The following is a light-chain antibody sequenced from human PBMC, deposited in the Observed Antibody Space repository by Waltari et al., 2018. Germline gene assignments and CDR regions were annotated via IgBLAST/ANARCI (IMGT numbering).Light chain of an antibody. J-gene: IGKJ2*01. CDR2: AAS. V-gene: IGKV3-20*01. CDR3: QQYGSSPYS. CDR1: QTLNNNY. Sequence: EIVLTQSPGTLSLSAGERATLSCMASQTLNNNYLAWYQQKPGQSHGLLIFAASKRATGVPDRFSGSGSGTDFTLTISRLEPEDFAMYYCQQYGSSPYSFGQGARVDFK.